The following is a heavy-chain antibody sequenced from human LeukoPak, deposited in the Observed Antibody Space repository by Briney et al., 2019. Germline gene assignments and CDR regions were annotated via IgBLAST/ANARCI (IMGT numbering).Heavy chain of an antibody. CDR3: ARDLKGSAWYVDY. CDR1: GFTFSDYY. J-gene: IGHJ4*02. D-gene: IGHD6-19*01. CDR2: ISSSSYT. V-gene: IGHV3-11*05. Sequence: GGSLRLSCAASGFTFSDYYMTWIRQAPGKGLEWVSYISSSSYTNYADSVKGRFTISRDNAKNSLYLQLNNLRAEDTAVYYCARDLKGSAWYVDYWGQGTLVTVSS.